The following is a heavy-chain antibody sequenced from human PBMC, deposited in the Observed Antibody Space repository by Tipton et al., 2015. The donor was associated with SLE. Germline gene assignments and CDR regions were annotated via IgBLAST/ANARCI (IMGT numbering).Heavy chain of an antibody. J-gene: IGHJ4*02. CDR1: GGSFSGYY. Sequence: LRLSCAAYGGSFSGYYWSWIRQSPGKGLEWIGEINHSGSTNYNPSLKSRVTISVDTSKNQFSLKLSSVTAADTAVYYCARVVEMTRGIFASYYFDYWGQGTLVTVSS. D-gene: IGHD3-3*01. CDR2: INHSGST. CDR3: ARVVEMTRGIFASYYFDY. V-gene: IGHV4-34*01.